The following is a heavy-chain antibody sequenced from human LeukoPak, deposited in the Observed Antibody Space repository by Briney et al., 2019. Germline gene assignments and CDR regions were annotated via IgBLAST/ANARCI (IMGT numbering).Heavy chain of an antibody. CDR1: GYSISSGYY. D-gene: IGHD6-6*01. V-gene: IGHV4-38-2*02. CDR3: ARGGIAARPPYFDY. CDR2: INHSGST. Sequence: PSETLSLTCTVSGYSISSGYYWGWIRQPPGKGLEWIGEINHSGSTNYNPSLKSRVTISVDTSKNQFSLKLSSVTAADTAVYYCARGGIAARPPYFDYWGQGTLVTVSS. J-gene: IGHJ4*02.